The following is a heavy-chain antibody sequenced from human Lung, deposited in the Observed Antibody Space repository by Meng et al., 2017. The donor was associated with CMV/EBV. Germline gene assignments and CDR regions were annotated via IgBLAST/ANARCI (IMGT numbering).Heavy chain of an antibody. Sequence: QVQRVESGGGVVQPGRSLRLSCAASGFTFSSYAMHWVRQAPGKGLEWVAVISYDGSNKYYADSVKGRFTISRDNSKNTLYLQMNSLRAEDTAVYYCARDDSSSWGQGTLVTVSS. J-gene: IGHJ5*02. CDR3: ARDDSSS. CDR1: GFTFSSYA. CDR2: ISYDGSNK. D-gene: IGHD3-22*01. V-gene: IGHV3-30-3*01.